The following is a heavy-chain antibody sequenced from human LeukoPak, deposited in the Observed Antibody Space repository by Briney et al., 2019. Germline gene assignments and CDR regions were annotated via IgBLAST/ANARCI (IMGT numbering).Heavy chain of an antibody. D-gene: IGHD3-9*01. J-gene: IGHJ3*02. CDR1: GGSISSYS. V-gene: IGHV4-4*07. CDR2: IYTSGST. Sequence: SETLSLTCTVSGGSISSYSWSWIRQPAGKGLEWIGRIYTSGSTNYNPSLKSRVTMSLDTSKNQFSPKLSSETAADTAVYYCASAYYDFLTGYQYDAFDIWGQGTMVTVSS. CDR3: ASAYYDFLTGYQYDAFDI.